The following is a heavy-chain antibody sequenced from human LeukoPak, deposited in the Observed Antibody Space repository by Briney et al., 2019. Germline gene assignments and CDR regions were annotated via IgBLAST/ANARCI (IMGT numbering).Heavy chain of an antibody. CDR2: ISYDGSNK. D-gene: IGHD6-19*01. J-gene: IGHJ4*02. CDR1: GFSLSSYG. CDR3: ARSYDSGWYVSDH. V-gene: IGHV3-30*03. Sequence: GGSLRLSCAISGFSLSSYGMHWVRQAPGKGLEWVAVISYDGSNKCHADSVKGRFTISRDNSKNTLFLQMNSLRAEDTAVYYCARSYDSGWYVSDHWGQGTLVTVSS.